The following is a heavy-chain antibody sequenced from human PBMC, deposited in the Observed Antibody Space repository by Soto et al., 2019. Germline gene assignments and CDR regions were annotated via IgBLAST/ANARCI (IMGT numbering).Heavy chain of an antibody. J-gene: IGHJ3*02. CDR3: ARPGLNYYDSSGVLDAFDI. Sequence: PGESLKISCKGSGYSFTSYWIGWVRQMPGKGLEWMGIIYPGDSDTRYSPSFQGQVTISADKSISTAYLQWSSLKASDTAMYYCARPGLNYYDSSGVLDAFDIWGQGTMVTVSS. CDR2: IYPGDSDT. V-gene: IGHV5-51*01. CDR1: GYSFTSYW. D-gene: IGHD3-22*01.